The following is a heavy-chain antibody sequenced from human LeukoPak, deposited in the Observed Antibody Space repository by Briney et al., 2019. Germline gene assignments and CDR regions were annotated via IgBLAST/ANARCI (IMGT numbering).Heavy chain of an antibody. CDR2: IYPGDSDI. CDR3: ARAQDIVATNYYYYYGMDV. V-gene: IGHV5-51*01. J-gene: IGHJ6*02. Sequence: GESLKISCKGSGYTFTSYWIGWVRQMPGKGLEWMGIIYPGDSDIRYSPSFQGQVTISADRSISTAYLQWSSLRASDTAMYYCARAQDIVATNYYYYYGMDVWGQGTTVTVSS. CDR1: GYTFTSYW. D-gene: IGHD5-12*01.